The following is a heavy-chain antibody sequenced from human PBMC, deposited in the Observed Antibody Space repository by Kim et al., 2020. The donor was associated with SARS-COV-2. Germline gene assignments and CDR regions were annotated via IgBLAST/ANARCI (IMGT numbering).Heavy chain of an antibody. Sequence: CHPSLKSRVTLYGDASMNPFSLKLSSVSAADTAVYYCGRALEVPVALFDYWGQGTLVTVSS. V-gene: IGHV4-39*01. J-gene: IGHJ4*02. D-gene: IGHD2-15*01. CDR3: GRALEVPVALFDY.